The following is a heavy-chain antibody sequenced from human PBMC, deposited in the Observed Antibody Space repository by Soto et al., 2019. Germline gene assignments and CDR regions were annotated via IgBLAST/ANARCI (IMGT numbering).Heavy chain of an antibody. J-gene: IGHJ6*03. Sequence: SETLSLTCAVYGGSFNTYYWSWIRQPPGKGLEWIGEINHSGSTNYNPSLKSRVTISVDTPKSQLSLKVTSVTAADTAVYYCARRGVPGYYYYMDVWGKGTTVTVSS. V-gene: IGHV4-34*01. CDR1: GGSFNTYY. CDR2: INHSGST. CDR3: ARRGVPGYYYYMDV.